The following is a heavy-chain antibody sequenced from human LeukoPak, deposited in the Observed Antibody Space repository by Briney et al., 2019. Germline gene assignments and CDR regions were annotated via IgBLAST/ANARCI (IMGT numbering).Heavy chain of an antibody. Sequence: SETLSLTCTVSGGSIRSYYWSWIRQPPGKGLEWIAYISDIGSINYNPSLKSRVTISLETSKNQFSLKLSSVTAADTAVYYCAGYHPRNTVDFWGQGTLVTVSS. CDR1: GGSIRSYY. V-gene: IGHV4-59*08. J-gene: IGHJ4*02. D-gene: IGHD2/OR15-2a*01. CDR2: ISDIGSI. CDR3: AGYHPRNTVDF.